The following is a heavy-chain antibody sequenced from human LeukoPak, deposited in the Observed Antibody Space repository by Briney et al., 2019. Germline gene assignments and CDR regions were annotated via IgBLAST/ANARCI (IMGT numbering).Heavy chain of an antibody. D-gene: IGHD3-22*01. CDR1: GGSISSYY. Sequence: SETLSLTCPVSGGSISSYYWSWIRQPPGKGLEWIGYIYYSGSTNYNPSLKSRVTISVDTSKNQFSLKLSSVTAADTAVYYCATQGGYDSSGYYYFDYWGQGTLVTVSS. CDR2: IYYSGST. J-gene: IGHJ4*02. V-gene: IGHV4-59*01. CDR3: ATQGGYDSSGYYYFDY.